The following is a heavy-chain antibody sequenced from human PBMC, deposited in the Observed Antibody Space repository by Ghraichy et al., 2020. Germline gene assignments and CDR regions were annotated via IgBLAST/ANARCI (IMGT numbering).Heavy chain of an antibody. Sequence: SETLSLTCTVSGGSISGGGFYWSWIRQHPGKGLEWIGYSYGSGSSNYNPSLGSRVTISLDTSENEFSLRLSSVTAADTAVYYCATIAVAGTGSFDNWRQGTLVTVSS. V-gene: IGHV4-31*03. CDR2: SYGSGSS. CDR3: ATIAVAGTGSFDN. CDR1: GGSISGGGFY. D-gene: IGHD6-19*01. J-gene: IGHJ4*02.